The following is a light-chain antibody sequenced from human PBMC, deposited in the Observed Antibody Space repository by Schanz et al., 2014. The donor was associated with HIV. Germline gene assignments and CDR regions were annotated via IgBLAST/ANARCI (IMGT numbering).Light chain of an antibody. CDR1: QSVNTDY. J-gene: IGKJ1*01. Sequence: TVMTQSPATLSVSPGERATLSCRASQSVNTDYLAWYQQRPGQAPRLLIYGASSRATAIPDRFSGSGSGTDFTLTISRLEPEDYAVYYCQQYGSSPWTFGQGTRVDVK. V-gene: IGKV3-20*01. CDR3: QQYGSSPWT. CDR2: GAS.